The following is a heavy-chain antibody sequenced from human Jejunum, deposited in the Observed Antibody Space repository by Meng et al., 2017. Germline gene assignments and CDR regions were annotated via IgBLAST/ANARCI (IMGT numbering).Heavy chain of an antibody. J-gene: IGHJ4*02. Sequence: ASVKVSCKASGYTFSAYYYHWVRQAPGQGLEWVGRLNPINGDTEYAQKFQGRITMTRDRSIGTAYMELSSLTYDDTAIYYCARDLGEEVVPDAIIWGRGTLVTVSS. D-gene: IGHD2-2*02. CDR3: ARDLGEEVVPDAII. V-gene: IGHV1-2*06. CDR2: LNPINGDT. CDR1: GYTFSAYY.